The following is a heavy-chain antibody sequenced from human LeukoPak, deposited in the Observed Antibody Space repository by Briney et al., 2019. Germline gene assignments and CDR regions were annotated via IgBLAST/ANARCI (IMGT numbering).Heavy chain of an antibody. CDR2: INPSGGST. V-gene: IGHV1-46*01. CDR3: AKYSVTYRGRFWPDTFDI. J-gene: IGHJ3*02. Sequence: ASVKVSCKASGYTFTSYYMHWVRQAPGQGLEWMGIINPSGGSTSYAQRFQGRVTMTRDMSTSTVYMEPSSLRSEDTAVYYCAKYSVTYRGRFWPDTFDIWGQGTMLTVSS. CDR1: GYTFTSYY. D-gene: IGHD1-26*01.